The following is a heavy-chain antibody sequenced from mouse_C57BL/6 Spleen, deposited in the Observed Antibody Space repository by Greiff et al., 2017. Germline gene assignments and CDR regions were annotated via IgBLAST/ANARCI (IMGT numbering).Heavy chain of an antibody. CDR2: IHPSDSDT. J-gene: IGHJ2*01. CDR3: AIAGTNYFDY. D-gene: IGHD4-1*01. V-gene: IGHV1-74*04. CDR1: GYTFTSYW. Sequence: VKLQESGAELVQPGASVKVSCTASGYTFTSYWMHWVKQRPGQGLEWIGRIHPSDSDTNYIQKFKGKATFTVDKSSSTAYMQLSSLTSEDSAVYYCAIAGTNYFDYWGQGTTLTVSS.